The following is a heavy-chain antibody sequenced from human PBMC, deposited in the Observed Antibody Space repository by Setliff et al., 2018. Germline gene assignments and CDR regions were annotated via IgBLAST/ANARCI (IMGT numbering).Heavy chain of an antibody. D-gene: IGHD3-3*01. V-gene: IGHV4-4*07. CDR1: GASISDYY. CDR2: VSASGCT. Sequence: PSETLSLTCTVSGASISDYYWTWIRQPAGKELEWIGRVSASGCTTYNPSLKSRVTTSVDTSRNQISLNLTSVTAADTAMYYCARERTIFGILVISGWFDPWGQGTVVTVSS. J-gene: IGHJ5*02. CDR3: ARERTIFGILVISGWFDP.